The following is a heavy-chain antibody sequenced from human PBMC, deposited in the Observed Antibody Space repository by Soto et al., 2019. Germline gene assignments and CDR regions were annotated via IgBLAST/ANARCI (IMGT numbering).Heavy chain of an antibody. J-gene: IGHJ6*02. V-gene: IGHV3-49*04. CDR2: IRSKAYGGTT. D-gene: IGHD3-9*01. CDR1: GFTFGDYA. Sequence: SLRLSCTASGFTFGDYAMSWVRQSPQKGREWVGFIRSKAYGGTTEYAASVKGRFTITRDDSKSIAYLQMNSLKTEDTAVYYCTRPNYDWLYFYYWGMDVWGQGTTVTVSS. CDR3: TRPNYDWLYFYYWGMDV.